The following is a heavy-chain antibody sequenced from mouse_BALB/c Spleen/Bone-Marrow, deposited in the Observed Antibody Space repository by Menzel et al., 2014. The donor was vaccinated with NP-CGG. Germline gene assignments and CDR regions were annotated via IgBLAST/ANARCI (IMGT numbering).Heavy chain of an antibody. CDR1: GYTFTSYW. CDR3: TRWGTTVVAYYAMDC. Sequence: QVQLKESGAELVKPGASVKMSCKASGYTFTSYWMHWVKQRPGQGLEWIGVIDPSDSYTSYNQKFKGKATLTVDTSSSTAYMQLSSLTSEDSAVYYCTRWGTTVVAYYAMDCWGQGTSVTVSS. CDR2: IDPSDSYT. D-gene: IGHD1-1*01. J-gene: IGHJ4*01. V-gene: IGHV1S127*01.